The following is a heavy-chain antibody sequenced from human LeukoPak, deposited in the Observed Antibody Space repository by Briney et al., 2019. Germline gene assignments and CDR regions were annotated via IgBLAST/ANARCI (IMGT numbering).Heavy chain of an antibody. CDR3: ARDYYDSSGYRTSHL. CDR2: IKQDGSEK. D-gene: IGHD3-22*01. J-gene: IGHJ2*01. CDR1: GFTFSSYW. Sequence: GGSLRLSCAASGFTFSSYWMSWVRQAPGKGLEWVANIKQDGSEKYYVDSVKGRFTISRDNAKNALSLQMNRLRAEDTAVYYCARDYYDSSGYRTSHLWGRGTLVTVSS. V-gene: IGHV3-7*01.